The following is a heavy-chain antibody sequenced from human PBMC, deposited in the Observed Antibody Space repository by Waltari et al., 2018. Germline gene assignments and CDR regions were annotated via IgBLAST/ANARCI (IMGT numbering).Heavy chain of an antibody. J-gene: IGHJ4*02. V-gene: IGHV3-48*03. CDR3: ATKSSGWHQFDN. D-gene: IGHD6-19*01. CDR2: ISQSSITI. CDR1: GLTFNTNE. Sequence: EVQLVESGGGWVQPGGSLRLSCEASGLTFNTNEMIWVRLAPGKGLEWISYISQSSITIYYADSVKGRFTISRDNPKNSLYLQMNSLRAEDTAVYFCATKSSGWHQFDNWGQGTLVTVSS.